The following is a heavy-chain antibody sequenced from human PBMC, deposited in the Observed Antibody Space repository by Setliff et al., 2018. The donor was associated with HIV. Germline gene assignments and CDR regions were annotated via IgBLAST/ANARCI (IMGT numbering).Heavy chain of an antibody. J-gene: IGHJ3*02. CDR3: ARESSTVRGVIDI. CDR1: GFTFRTYG. D-gene: IGHD3-10*01. CDR2: IWYDGSNK. Sequence: GESLRLSCVASGFTFRTYGMNWVRQAPGKGLEWVAVIWYDGSNKYYADSVKGRFTVSRDNSKNTVYPQMNSLRDEDRAVYYCARESSTVRGVIDIWGQGTMVTVSS. V-gene: IGHV3-33*01.